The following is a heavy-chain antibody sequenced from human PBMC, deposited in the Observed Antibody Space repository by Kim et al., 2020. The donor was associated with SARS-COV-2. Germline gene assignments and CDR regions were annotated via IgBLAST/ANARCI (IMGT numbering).Heavy chain of an antibody. V-gene: IGHV3-66*01. D-gene: IGHD2-2*01. CDR3: AREGQLLNDAFDI. Sequence: YADSVKGRFTISRDNSKNTLYLQMNSLRAEDTAVYYCAREGQLLNDAFDIWGQGTMVTVSS. J-gene: IGHJ3*02.